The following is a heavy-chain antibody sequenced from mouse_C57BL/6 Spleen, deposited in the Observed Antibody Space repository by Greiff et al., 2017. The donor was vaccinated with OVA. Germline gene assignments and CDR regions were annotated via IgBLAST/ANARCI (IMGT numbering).Heavy chain of an antibody. CDR3: ATDSSGYRDY. D-gene: IGHD3-2*02. V-gene: IGHV1-26*01. CDR2: INPNNGGT. CDR1: GYTFTDYY. J-gene: IGHJ2*01. Sequence: EVQLQQSGPELVKPGASVKISCKASGYTFTDYYMSWVKQSHGKSLEWIGDINPNNGGTSYNQKFKGKATLTVDKSSSTAYMELRSLTSEDSAVYYCATDSSGYRDYWGQGTTLTVSS.